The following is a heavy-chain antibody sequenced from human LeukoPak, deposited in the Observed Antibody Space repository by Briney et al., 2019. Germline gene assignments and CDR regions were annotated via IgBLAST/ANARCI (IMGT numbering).Heavy chain of an antibody. D-gene: IGHD3-3*01. CDR1: GGSFRGYY. Sequence: PSETLSLTCAVYGGSFRGYYWSWIRQPPGKGLEWIGEINHSGSTNYNPSLKSRVTISVDTSKNQFSLKLSSVTAADTAVYYCARVCYDFWSGYRGGWFDPWGQGTLVTVSS. V-gene: IGHV4-34*01. J-gene: IGHJ5*02. CDR3: ARVCYDFWSGYRGGWFDP. CDR2: INHSGST.